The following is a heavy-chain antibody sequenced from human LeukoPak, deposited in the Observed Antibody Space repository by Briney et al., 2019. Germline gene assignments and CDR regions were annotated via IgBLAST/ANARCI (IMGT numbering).Heavy chain of an antibody. J-gene: IGHJ4*02. D-gene: IGHD2-8*02. CDR2: IFPSGGEI. V-gene: IGHV3-23*01. CDR3: ATYRQVLLPFES. Sequence: GGSLRLSCAASGFTFSTFAMIWVRQPPGKGLELVSSIFPSGGEIHYADSVRGRFTISRDNSKSTLSLQMNSLRAEDTAIYYCATYRQVLLPFESWGQGTPVTVSS. CDR1: GFTFSTFA.